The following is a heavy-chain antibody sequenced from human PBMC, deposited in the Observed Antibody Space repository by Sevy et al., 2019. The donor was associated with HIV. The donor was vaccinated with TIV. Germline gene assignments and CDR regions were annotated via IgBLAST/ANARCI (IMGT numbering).Heavy chain of an antibody. CDR1: GFTFSSYA. V-gene: IGHV3-30-3*01. Sequence: GGSLRLSCAASGFTFSSYAMHWVRQAPGKGLEWVAVISYDGSNKYYADSVKGRFTISRDNSKNTLYLKMNSLRAEDTAVYYCARAGDSSSWYSAGPMDVWGKGTTVTVSS. J-gene: IGHJ6*03. CDR3: ARAGDSSSWYSAGPMDV. D-gene: IGHD6-13*01. CDR2: ISYDGSNK.